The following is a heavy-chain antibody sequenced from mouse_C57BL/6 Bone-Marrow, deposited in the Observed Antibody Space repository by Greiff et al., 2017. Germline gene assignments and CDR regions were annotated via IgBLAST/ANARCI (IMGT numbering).Heavy chain of an antibody. V-gene: IGHV5-9*01. D-gene: IGHD4-1*01. Sequence: EVQRVESGGGLVKPGGSLKLSCAASGFTFSSYTMSWVRQTPEKRLEWVATISGGGGNTYYPDSVKGRFTISRDNAKNTLYLQMSSLMSEDTALYYCARQDWDDHFDYWGQGTTLTFSS. CDR3: ARQDWDDHFDY. CDR2: ISGGGGNT. CDR1: GFTFSSYT. J-gene: IGHJ2*01.